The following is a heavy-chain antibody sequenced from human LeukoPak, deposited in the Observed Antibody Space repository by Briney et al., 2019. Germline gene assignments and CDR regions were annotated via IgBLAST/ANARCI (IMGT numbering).Heavy chain of an antibody. CDR1: GFTFSSYS. V-gene: IGHV3-23*01. D-gene: IGHD3-9*01. J-gene: IGHJ4*02. Sequence: GGSLRLSCAASGFTFSSYSMNWVRQAPGKGLEWVSAISGSGGSTYYADSVKGRFTIARDNSKNTLYLQMNSLRAEDTAVYYCAKLTPKTPNHDYWGQGTLVTVSS. CDR2: ISGSGGST. CDR3: AKLTPKTPNHDY.